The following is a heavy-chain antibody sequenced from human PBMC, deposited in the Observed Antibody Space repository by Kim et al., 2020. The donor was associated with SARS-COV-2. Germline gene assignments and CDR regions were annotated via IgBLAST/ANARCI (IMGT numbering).Heavy chain of an antibody. CDR2: ISGSSSYI. J-gene: IGHJ4*01. Sequence: GGSLRLSCAASGFTFSDFYMAWIRQAPGKGLEWISYISGSSSYITYADSVKGRFTISRDNAQNMVYLQMDSLRPEDTAVYYCARAQGSRWYPDCWRQGTLVTVPS. CDR1: GFTFSDFY. D-gene: IGHD6-13*01. V-gene: IGHV3-11*06. CDR3: ARAQGSRWYPDC.